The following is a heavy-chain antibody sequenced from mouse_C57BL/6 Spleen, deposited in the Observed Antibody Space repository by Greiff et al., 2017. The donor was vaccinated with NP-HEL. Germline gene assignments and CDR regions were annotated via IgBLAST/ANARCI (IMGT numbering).Heavy chain of an antibody. Sequence: QVQLQQSGAELARPGASVKLSCKASGYTFPSYGISWVKQRTGQGLEWIGEIYPRSGNTSYNEKFKGKATLTADKSYRTAYMELRSLTAEDSAVYFCARALGLDGGYFDYWGQGTTLTVSS. CDR1: GYTFPSYG. V-gene: IGHV1-81*01. D-gene: IGHD6-1*01. CDR2: IYPRSGNT. J-gene: IGHJ2*01. CDR3: ARALGLDGGYFDY.